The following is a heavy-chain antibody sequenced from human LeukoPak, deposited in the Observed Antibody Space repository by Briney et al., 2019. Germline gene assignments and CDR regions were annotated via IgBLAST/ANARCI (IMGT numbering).Heavy chain of an antibody. Sequence: ASVKVSCKASGYTFTSYYMHWVRQAPGQGLEWMGIINPSGGSTSCAQKFQGRVTMTRDTSTSTVYMELSSLRSEDTAVYYCAREMEGYTIDYWGQGTLVTVSS. CDR2: INPSGGST. J-gene: IGHJ4*02. V-gene: IGHV1-46*01. CDR1: GYTFTSYY. D-gene: IGHD5-24*01. CDR3: AREMEGYTIDY.